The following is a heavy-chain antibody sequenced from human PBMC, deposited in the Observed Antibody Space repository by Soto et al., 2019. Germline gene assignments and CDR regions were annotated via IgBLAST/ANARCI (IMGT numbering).Heavy chain of an antibody. Sequence: SETLSLTGGVSGGTIRSPDWWTWVRQPPGKGLEWIGEIFQSGSTNYTPSLESRVTISVDKSKNQFSLTLTSVTAADTAVYFCARGRGRYSSGWSWFDPWGQGILVTVSS. V-gene: IGHV4-4*02. D-gene: IGHD6-19*01. CDR2: IFQSGST. CDR3: ARGRGRYSSGWSWFDP. CDR1: GGTIRSPDW. J-gene: IGHJ5*02.